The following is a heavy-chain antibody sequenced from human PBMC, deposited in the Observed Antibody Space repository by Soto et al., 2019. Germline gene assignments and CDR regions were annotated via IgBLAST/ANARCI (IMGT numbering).Heavy chain of an antibody. Sequence: SVKVSCKASGGTFSSYAISWVRQAPGQGLEWMGGIIPIFGTANYAQKFQGRVTITADESTSTAYMELSSLRSEDTAVYYCARDVRDGYNFWFDPWGEGTLVTVSS. CDR3: ARDVRDGYNFWFDP. CDR2: IIPIFGTA. D-gene: IGHD5-12*01. J-gene: IGHJ5*02. V-gene: IGHV1-69*13. CDR1: GGTFSSYA.